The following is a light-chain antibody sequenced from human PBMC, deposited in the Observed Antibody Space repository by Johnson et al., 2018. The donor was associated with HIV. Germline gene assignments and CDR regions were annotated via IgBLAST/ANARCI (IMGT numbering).Light chain of an antibody. CDR3: GTWDSSLSAGRV. CDR2: DNN. V-gene: IGLV1-51*01. Sequence: QSVLTQPPSVSAAPGQSVSISCSGSSSNIGNNYVSWYQQVPGTAPKLLIYDNNKRPSGIPDRFSGSKSGTSATLGITGLQTGDEADYYCGTWDSSLSAGRVFGTGTKVTVL. CDR1: SSNIGNNY. J-gene: IGLJ1*01.